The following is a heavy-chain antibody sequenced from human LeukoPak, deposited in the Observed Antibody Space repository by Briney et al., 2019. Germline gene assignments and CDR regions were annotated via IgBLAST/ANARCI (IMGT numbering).Heavy chain of an antibody. Sequence: GGSLRLSCAASGFTFSSYGMHWVRQAPGKGLEWVAFIRYDGSNKYYADSVKGRFTISRDNSKNTLYLQMNSLRAEDTAVYYCSPQTPPPYYFDYWGQGTLVTVSS. CDR3: SPQTPPPYYFDY. V-gene: IGHV3-30*02. CDR1: GFTFSSYG. CDR2: IRYDGSNK. J-gene: IGHJ4*02.